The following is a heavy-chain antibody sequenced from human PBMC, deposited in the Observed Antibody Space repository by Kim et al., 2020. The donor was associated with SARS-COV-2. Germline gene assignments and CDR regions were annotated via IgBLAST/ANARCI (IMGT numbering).Heavy chain of an antibody. CDR2: ISSSGSTI. CDR3: ARVEYQLLQVYYYYYMDV. J-gene: IGHJ6*03. V-gene: IGHV3-48*03. CDR1: GFTFSSYQ. Sequence: GGSLRLSCAASGFTFSSYQMNWVRQAPGKGLEWVSYISSSGSTIYYADSVKGRFTIPRDNAKNPLYLQMNSLRAEDTADYYCARVEYQLLQVYYYYYMDVWGKGTTVTVSS. D-gene: IGHD2-2*01.